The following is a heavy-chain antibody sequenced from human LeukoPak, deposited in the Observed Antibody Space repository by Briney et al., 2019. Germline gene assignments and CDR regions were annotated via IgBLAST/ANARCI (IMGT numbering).Heavy chain of an antibody. J-gene: IGHJ6*04. CDR1: GFTFSSYE. CDR2: ISSSGSTI. D-gene: IGHD6-19*01. V-gene: IGHV3-48*03. CDR3: ARDWIAVAGTHYYYGMDV. Sequence: PGGSLRLSCAASGFTFSSYEMNWVRQAPGKGLEWVSYISSSGSTIYYADSVKGRFTISRDNAKNSLYLQMNSPRAEDTAVYYCARDWIAVAGTHYYYGMDVWGKGTTVTVSS.